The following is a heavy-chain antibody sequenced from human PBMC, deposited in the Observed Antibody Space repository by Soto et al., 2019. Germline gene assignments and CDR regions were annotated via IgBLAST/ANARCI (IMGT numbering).Heavy chain of an antibody. D-gene: IGHD2-8*02. CDR3: AKAHILYSTASSESDYRAQH. CDR1: GFTFSSYA. CDR2: ISGSCGST. J-gene: IGHJ1*01. Sequence: GGSLILSCAASGFTFSSYAMIWVRQSPRKGLEWVSAISGSCGSTYYADSVKGRFTISRDNSKNTLYLQMNSLRAEDTAVYYCAKAHILYSTASSESDYRAQH. V-gene: IGHV3-23*01.